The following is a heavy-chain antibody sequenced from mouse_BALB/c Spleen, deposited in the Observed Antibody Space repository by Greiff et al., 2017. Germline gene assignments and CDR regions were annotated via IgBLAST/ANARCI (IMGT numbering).Heavy chain of an antibody. CDR2: IDPENGDT. CDR3: TKGYAYFDY. J-gene: IGHJ2*01. V-gene: IGHV14-4*02. D-gene: IGHD2-14*01. Sequence: EVQLQQSGAELVRSGASVKLSCTASGFNIKDYYMHWVKQRPEQGLEWIGWIDPENGDTEYAPKFQGKATMTADTSSNTAYLQLSSLTSEDTAVYYCTKGYAYFDYWGQGTTLTVSS. CDR1: GFNIKDYY.